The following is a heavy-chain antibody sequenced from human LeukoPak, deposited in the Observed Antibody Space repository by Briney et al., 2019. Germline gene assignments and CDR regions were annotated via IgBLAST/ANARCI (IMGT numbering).Heavy chain of an antibody. D-gene: IGHD2-15*01. V-gene: IGHV5-51*01. CDR1: GYRFTSYW. CDR3: ASPLGYCSGGSCYPNYYGMDV. J-gene: IGHJ6*02. CDR2: IYPGDSDT. Sequence: GESLQISFKGSGYRFTSYWIGWVRQMPGKGLEWMGIIYPGDSDTRYSPSFQGQVTISADKSISTAYLQWSSLKASDTAMYYCASPLGYCSGGSCYPNYYGMDVWGQGTTVTVSS.